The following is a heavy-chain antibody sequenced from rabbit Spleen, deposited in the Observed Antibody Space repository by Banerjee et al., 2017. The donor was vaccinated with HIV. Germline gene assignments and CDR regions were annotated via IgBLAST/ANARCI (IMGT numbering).Heavy chain of an antibody. CDR1: GFTISSNYW. CDR2: IDPIFGTT. V-gene: IGHV1S43*01. CDR3: ARDRGSGWGDAIDP. D-gene: IGHD4-1*01. Sequence: QEQLVESRGGLVTPGGSLKLPCKASGFTISSNYWMNWVRQAPGKGLEWIGYIDPIFGTTSYASWVNGRFTISSDNAQNTVDLQMNSLTAADTATYFCARDRGSGWGDAIDPWGPGTLVTVS. J-gene: IGHJ2*01.